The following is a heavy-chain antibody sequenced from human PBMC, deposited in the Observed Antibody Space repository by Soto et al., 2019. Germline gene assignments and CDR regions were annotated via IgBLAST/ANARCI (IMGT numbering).Heavy chain of an antibody. D-gene: IGHD3-3*01. J-gene: IGHJ4*02. Sequence: PGGSLSLSCAASEFTFSTYPMHWVRQAPGKGLEWVAVISHDEGNKYYGDSMKGRFTISRDNSKNTLYLQMNSLRGDDTAVYYCARGASDFWGGYPEIHFFDSWGQGTLVTVSS. CDR1: EFTFSTYP. V-gene: IGHV3-30-3*01. CDR2: ISHDEGNK. CDR3: ARGASDFWGGYPEIHFFDS.